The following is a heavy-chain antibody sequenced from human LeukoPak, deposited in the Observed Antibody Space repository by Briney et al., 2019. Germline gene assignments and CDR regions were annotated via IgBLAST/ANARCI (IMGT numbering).Heavy chain of an antibody. CDR3: ARDLEYYYDSSGYLGLG. D-gene: IGHD3-22*01. J-gene: IGHJ4*02. V-gene: IGHV4-59*01. CDR2: IYYSGST. CDR1: GGSISSYY. Sequence: SETLSLTCTVSGGSISSYYWSWIRQPPGKGLEWIGYIYYSGSTNYNPSLKSRVTISVDTSKNQFSLKLSSVTAADTAVYYCARDLEYYYDSSGYLGLGWGQGTLVTVSS.